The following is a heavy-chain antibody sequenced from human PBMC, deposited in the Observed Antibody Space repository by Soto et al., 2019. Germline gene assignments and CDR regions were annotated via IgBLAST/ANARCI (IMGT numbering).Heavy chain of an antibody. CDR1: GYTLTELS. J-gene: IGHJ4*02. D-gene: IGHD4-17*01. V-gene: IGHV1-24*01. Sequence: ASVKVSCQVSGYTLTELSMHWVRQAPGKGLEWMGGFDPEDGETIYAQKFQGRVTMTEDTSTDTAYMELSSLRSEDTAVYYCAKTVTTLESYYFAYWGQGTLVTVSS. CDR2: FDPEDGET. CDR3: AKTVTTLESYYFAY.